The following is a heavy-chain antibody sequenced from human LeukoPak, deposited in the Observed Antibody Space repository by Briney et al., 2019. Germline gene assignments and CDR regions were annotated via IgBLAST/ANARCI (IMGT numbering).Heavy chain of an antibody. Sequence: GGSLRLSCAASGFTFNSYAMSWVRQAPGKGLQWVSTISSSGSRTFYADSVKGRFTISRDNSKNTLYVQMHNLRAEDTALYYCAKTRLRFLEWSLLDAFDIWGQGTMVTVSS. CDR3: AKTRLRFLEWSLLDAFDI. CDR2: ISSSGSRT. CDR1: GFTFNSYA. D-gene: IGHD3-3*01. V-gene: IGHV3-23*01. J-gene: IGHJ3*02.